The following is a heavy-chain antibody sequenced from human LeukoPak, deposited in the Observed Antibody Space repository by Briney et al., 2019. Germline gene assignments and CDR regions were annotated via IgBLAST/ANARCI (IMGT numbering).Heavy chain of an antibody. J-gene: IGHJ4*02. CDR1: GYTFTGYY. D-gene: IGHD3-22*01. V-gene: IGHV1-2*02. CDR3: ARTAPRADSSGCSR. Sequence: ASVKVSCKASGYTFTGYYMHWVRQAPGQGLEWMGWINPNSGGTNYAQKFQGRVTMTRDTSISTAYMELSRLRSDDTAVYYCARTAPRADSSGCSRWGQGTLVTVSS. CDR2: INPNSGGT.